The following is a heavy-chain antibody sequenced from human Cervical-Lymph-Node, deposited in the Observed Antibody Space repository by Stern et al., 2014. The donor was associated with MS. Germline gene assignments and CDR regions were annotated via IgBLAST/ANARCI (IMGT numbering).Heavy chain of an antibody. J-gene: IGHJ6*02. CDR1: GGSISGNEW. CDR2: IYESGST. V-gene: IGHV4-4*02. Sequence: QVQLQESGPGLVKPSGTLSLTCVVSGGSISGNEWWIWVRQPPGKGLEWIGEIYESGSTNYNPSLESRPTISVDKSRSQFSLTLRSVTAADTAVYYCARAPSSGRLAGMDVWGQGIAVTVSS. CDR3: ARAPSSGRLAGMDV. D-gene: IGHD3-22*01.